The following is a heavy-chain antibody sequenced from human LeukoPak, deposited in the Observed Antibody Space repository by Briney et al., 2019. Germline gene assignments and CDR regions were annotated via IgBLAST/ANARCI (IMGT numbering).Heavy chain of an antibody. D-gene: IGHD5-18*01. CDR2: IIPILGIA. CDR3: ARVKYTHHYGMDV. Sequence: ASVKVSCKASGGTFSSYAISWVRQAPGQGLEWMGRIIPILGIANYAQKFQGRVTITADKSTSTAYMELSSLRSEDTAVYYCARVKYTHHYGMDVWGQGNTVTVSS. J-gene: IGHJ6*02. CDR1: GGTFSSYA. V-gene: IGHV1-69*04.